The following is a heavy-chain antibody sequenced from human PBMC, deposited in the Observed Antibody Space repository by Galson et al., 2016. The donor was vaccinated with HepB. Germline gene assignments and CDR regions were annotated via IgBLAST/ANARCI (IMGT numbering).Heavy chain of an antibody. V-gene: IGHV3-74*01. CDR3: VRDRVTATTFHWYFDL. D-gene: IGHD1-7*01. CDR2: INRDGSTT. J-gene: IGHJ2*01. CDR1: GFTFSSYW. Sequence: SLRLSCAASGFTFSSYWMHWVRQVPGKGLVWVPHINRDGSTTGYADSVKGRFTISRDNAKNTLYLQLNSLRAEDTAVYYCVRDRVTATTFHWYFDLWGRGTLVTVSS.